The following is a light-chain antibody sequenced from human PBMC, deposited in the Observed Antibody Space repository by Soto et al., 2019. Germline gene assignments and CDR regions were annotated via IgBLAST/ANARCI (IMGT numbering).Light chain of an antibody. CDR1: QDVSNY. CDR2: DAS. J-gene: IGKJ5*01. CDR3: QQYSNLIT. Sequence: DIQMTQSPSSLSASVVDRVTITCQASQDVSNYLNWYQQKLGKAPKLLIYDASNLETGVPSRFSGSGSGTYFSFTISSPQPEDFATYYCQQYSNLITFGQGTRLEIK. V-gene: IGKV1-33*01.